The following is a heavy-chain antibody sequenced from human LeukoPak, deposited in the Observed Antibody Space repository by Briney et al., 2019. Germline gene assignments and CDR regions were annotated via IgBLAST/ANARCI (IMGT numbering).Heavy chain of an antibody. CDR2: INQDGSER. CDR1: GFTFSSYS. J-gene: IGHJ4*02. Sequence: GGSLRLSCAASGFTFSSYSMNWVRQAPGKGLEWVGNINQDGSERNYVDSVKGRFTISRDNAKNSLFLQMNSLRVEDTAVYYCARGYWNFDYWGQGTLVTVSS. D-gene: IGHD2-21*01. V-gene: IGHV3-7*04. CDR3: ARGYWNFDY.